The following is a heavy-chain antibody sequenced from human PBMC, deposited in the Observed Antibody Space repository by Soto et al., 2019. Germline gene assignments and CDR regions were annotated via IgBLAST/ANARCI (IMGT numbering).Heavy chain of an antibody. Sequence: QVQLVQSGTEVKKPGSSVKVSCKASGGTFRNYPINWVRQAPGQGLEWMGSIFPLTDIPDYAQNFQARLTISADKSTSTDYMELSSLTSDDTAMYFCARGPLVVFNYFESWGQGTLVTVSS. V-gene: IGHV1-69*02. CDR1: GGTFRNYP. CDR2: IFPLTDIP. J-gene: IGHJ4*02. CDR3: ARGPLVVFNYFES.